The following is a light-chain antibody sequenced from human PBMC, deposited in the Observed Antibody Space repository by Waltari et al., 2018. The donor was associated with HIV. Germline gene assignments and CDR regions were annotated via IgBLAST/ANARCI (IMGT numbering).Light chain of an antibody. Sequence: QSALTQPRSVSGSPGQSVAISCTGTSSDVGGYNYVSWYQRHPGKAPKLMLSDVNKRPSGVPDRFSGSKSGNTASLTISGLQAEDEADYYCCSYAGDSVVFGGGTKLTVL. CDR2: DVN. J-gene: IGLJ2*01. CDR3: CSYAGDSVV. CDR1: SSDVGGYNY. V-gene: IGLV2-11*01.